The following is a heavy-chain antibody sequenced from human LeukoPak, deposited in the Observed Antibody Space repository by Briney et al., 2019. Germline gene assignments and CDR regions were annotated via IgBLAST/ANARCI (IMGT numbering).Heavy chain of an antibody. Sequence: GGSLRLSCSASGFTLSGAASTWVRQAPGKGLEWVSTITRPGSSTYYSDSVKGRFTISRDNSKNTLYLQMNSLRAEDTAVYYCARDPSSSGYYHYFDYWGQGTLVTVSS. CDR1: GFTLSGAA. V-gene: IGHV3-23*01. CDR3: ARDPSSSGYYHYFDY. J-gene: IGHJ4*02. CDR2: ITRPGSST. D-gene: IGHD3-22*01.